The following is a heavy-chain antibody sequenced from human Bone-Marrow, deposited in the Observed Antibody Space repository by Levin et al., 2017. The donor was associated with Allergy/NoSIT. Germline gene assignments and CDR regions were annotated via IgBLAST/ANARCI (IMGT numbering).Heavy chain of an antibody. CDR2: ISGGGDST. V-gene: IGHV3-23*01. J-gene: IGHJ3*01. CDR3: AKGRQFNWNYVD. CDR1: GFTFNTYV. D-gene: IGHD1-7*01. Sequence: GGSLRLSCAASGFTFNTYVISWVRQAPGKGLEWVSGISGGGDSTYYADSVKGRFTISRDNSKKTLFLQMNNLRAEDTAVYYCAKGRQFNWNYVDWGQGTLVTVSS.